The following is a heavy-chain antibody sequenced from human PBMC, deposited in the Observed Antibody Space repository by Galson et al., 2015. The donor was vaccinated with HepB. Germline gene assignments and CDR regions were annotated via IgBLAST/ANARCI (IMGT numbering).Heavy chain of an antibody. V-gene: IGHV3-23*01. Sequence: SLRLSCAASGFTFSSYAMSWVRQAPGKGLEWVSAISGSGGSTYYADSVKGRFTISRDNSKNTLYLQMNSLRAEDTAVYYCAKDLLMTTVTTSDYWGQGTLVTVSS. CDR1: GFTFSSYA. CDR3: AKDLLMTTVTTSDY. D-gene: IGHD4-17*01. CDR2: ISGSGGST. J-gene: IGHJ4*02.